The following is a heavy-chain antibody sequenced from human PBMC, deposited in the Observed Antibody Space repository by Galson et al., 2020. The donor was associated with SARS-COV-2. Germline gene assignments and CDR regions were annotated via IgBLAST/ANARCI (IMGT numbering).Heavy chain of an antibody. V-gene: IGHV4-38-2*02. Sequence: SETLSLTCTVSGYSISSGYFWGWIRQPTGKRLEWMGSIYHSGSTYYNPSLKSRVTISVDTSKNQFSLKLSSVTAADTAVYYCATYSVVVVAPTPLRADYWGQGTLVTVSS. CDR3: ATYSVVVVAPTPLRADY. D-gene: IGHD2-15*01. J-gene: IGHJ4*02. CDR1: GYSISSGYF. CDR2: IYHSGST.